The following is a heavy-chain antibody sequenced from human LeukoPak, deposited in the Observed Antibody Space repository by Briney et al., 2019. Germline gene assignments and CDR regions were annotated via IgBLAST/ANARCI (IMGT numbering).Heavy chain of an antibody. CDR1: GGSISSSDYY. CDR2: IYHSGST. CDR3: ARAGDYDFWSGYLPNWFDP. Sequence: PSETLSLTCTVSGGSISSSDYYWSWIRQPPGRGLEWIGNIYHSGSTYYNPSLASRVTISRDTSRNEFSLKLSSVTAADTAVYYCARAGDYDFWSGYLPNWFDPWGQGTLVTVSS. J-gene: IGHJ5*02. D-gene: IGHD3-3*01. V-gene: IGHV4-30-4*01.